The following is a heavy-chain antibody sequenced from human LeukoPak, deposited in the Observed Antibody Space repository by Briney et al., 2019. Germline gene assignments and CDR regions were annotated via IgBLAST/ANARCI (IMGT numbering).Heavy chain of an antibody. Sequence: GGSLRLSCAASGFAFSNYEMNWVRQAPGKGLEWVSYISPSGGTITYADSVKGRFTISRDNAKNSLYLQMNSLGAEGTAVYYCVRVRYCSSTNCHGGWFDPWGQGTLVTVSS. CDR3: VRVRYCSSTNCHGGWFDP. CDR2: ISPSGGTI. V-gene: IGHV3-48*03. CDR1: GFAFSNYE. J-gene: IGHJ5*02. D-gene: IGHD2-2*01.